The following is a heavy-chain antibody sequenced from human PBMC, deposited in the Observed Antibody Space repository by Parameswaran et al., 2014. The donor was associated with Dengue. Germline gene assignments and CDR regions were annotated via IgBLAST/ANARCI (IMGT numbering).Heavy chain of an antibody. CDR3: ARVYFVSELQGWFDP. Sequence: WVRQAPGQGLEWMGWISAYNGNTNYAQKLQGRVTMTTDTSTSTAYMELRSLRSDDTAVYYCARVYFVSELQGWFDPWGQGTLVTVSS. V-gene: IGHV1-18*01. D-gene: IGHD2/OR15-2a*01. J-gene: IGHJ5*02. CDR2: ISAYNGNT.